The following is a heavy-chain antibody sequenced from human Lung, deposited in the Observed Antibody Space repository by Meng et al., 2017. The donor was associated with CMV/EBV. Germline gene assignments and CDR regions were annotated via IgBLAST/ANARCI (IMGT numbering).Heavy chain of an antibody. CDR2: IKQDGSEK. V-gene: IGHV3-7*01. J-gene: IGHJ6*02. Sequence: GGSLRLXCAASGFTFSSYWMSWVRQAPGKGLEWVANIKQDGSEKYYVDSVKGRFTISRDNAKNSLYLQMNSLRAEDTAVYYCARDNSIIADYGMDVWGQGTXVTVSS. CDR1: GFTFSSYW. D-gene: IGHD2-21*01. CDR3: ARDNSIIADYGMDV.